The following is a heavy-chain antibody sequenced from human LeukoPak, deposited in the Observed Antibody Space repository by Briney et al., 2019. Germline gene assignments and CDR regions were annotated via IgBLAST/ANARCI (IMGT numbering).Heavy chain of an antibody. CDR2: NYTSGST. Sequence: SETLSLTCTVSGGSISIYYWNWIRQPAGKGLEWIGRNYTSGSTNYNASLKSRVSMSVDTSKNQFSLKLSSVTAADTAVFYCARENSGSYREFDYWGQGTLVTVSS. CDR3: ARENSGSYREFDY. J-gene: IGHJ4*02. D-gene: IGHD1-26*01. V-gene: IGHV4-4*07. CDR1: GGSISIYY.